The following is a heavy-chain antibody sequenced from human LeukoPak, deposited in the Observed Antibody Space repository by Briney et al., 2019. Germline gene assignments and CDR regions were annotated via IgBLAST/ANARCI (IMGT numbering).Heavy chain of an antibody. V-gene: IGHV4-30-4*01. Sequence: SETLSLTCTVSGGSISSGDYYWSWIRQPPGKGLEWIGYIYYSGSTYYNPSLKSGVTISVDTSKNQFSLKLSSVTAADTAVYYCARDFWSGYGPRFFDYWGQGTLVTVPS. CDR2: IYYSGST. J-gene: IGHJ4*02. CDR3: ARDFWSGYGPRFFDY. D-gene: IGHD3-3*01. CDR1: GGSISSGDYY.